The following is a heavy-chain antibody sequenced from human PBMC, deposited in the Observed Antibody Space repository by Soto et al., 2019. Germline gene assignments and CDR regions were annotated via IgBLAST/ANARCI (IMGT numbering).Heavy chain of an antibody. CDR2: MSGSSSTI. V-gene: IGHV3-48*02. J-gene: IGHJ4*02. D-gene: IGHD3-22*01. Sequence: EVQLVESGGGLVQPGGSLRLSCAASGFTFSTYSMNWVRQALGKGLEWVSYMSGSSSTIHYADSVKGRFTISRDNTKNPLYLQMNSVRDEDTAVYYCARSGYNFDSSGYHFDYWGQGTLVTLSS. CDR1: GFTFSTYS. CDR3: ARSGYNFDSSGYHFDY.